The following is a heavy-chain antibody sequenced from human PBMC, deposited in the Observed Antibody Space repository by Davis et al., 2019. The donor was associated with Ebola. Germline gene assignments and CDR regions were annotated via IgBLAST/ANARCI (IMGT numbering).Heavy chain of an antibody. V-gene: IGHV3-30*18. CDR2: ISYDGSNK. CDR3: AKAPGVAARPQYYFDY. Sequence: PGGSLRLSCAASGFTFSSYGMHWVRQAPGKGLEWVAVISYDGSNKYYADSVKGRFTISRDNSKNTLYLQMNSLRAEDTAVYYCAKAPGVAARPQYYFDYWGQGTLVTVSS. CDR1: GFTFSSYG. D-gene: IGHD6-6*01. J-gene: IGHJ4*02.